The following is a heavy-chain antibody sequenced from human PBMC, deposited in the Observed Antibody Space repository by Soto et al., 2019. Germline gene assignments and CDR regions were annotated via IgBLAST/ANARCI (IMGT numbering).Heavy chain of an antibody. CDR2: IIPILGIA. V-gene: IGHV1-69*02. Sequence: GASVKVSCKASGGTFSSYTISWVRQAPGQGLEWMGRIIPILGIANYAQKFQGRVTITADKSTSTAYMELSSLRSEDTAVYYCVFLAGLSYYDYRTDLHASWSQGTLVTVSS. D-gene: IGHD3-3*01. J-gene: IGHJ5*02. CDR3: VFLAGLSYYDYRTDLHAS. CDR1: GGTFSSYT.